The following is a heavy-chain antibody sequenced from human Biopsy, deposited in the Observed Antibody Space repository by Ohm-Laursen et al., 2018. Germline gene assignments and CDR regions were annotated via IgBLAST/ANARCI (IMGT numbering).Heavy chain of an antibody. CDR1: GFSLSARGMC. CDR2: VDWDDYK. J-gene: IGHJ6*02. V-gene: IGHV2-70*11. D-gene: IGHD6-13*01. CDR3: ARTPILIVSAGLVYRHRRHLQGMDV. Sequence: AQTLTLTGSFSGFSLSARGMCVSWIRQAPGKALEWLARVDWDDYKDYSASLQTKLSISKDTSNDQMVLTVNNVDPADTATYYCARTPILIVSAGLVYRHRRHLQGMDVWGQGIAVTVS.